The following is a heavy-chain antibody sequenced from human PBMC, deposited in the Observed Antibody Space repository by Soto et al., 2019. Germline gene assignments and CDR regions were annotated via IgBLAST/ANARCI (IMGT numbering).Heavy chain of an antibody. V-gene: IGHV4-59*11. J-gene: IGHJ4*02. CDR2: IWYSGRT. CDR1: AGSISTHY. D-gene: IGHD1-26*01. CDR3: ARAPVGATHFDY. Sequence: QVQLQESGPGLLKSSETLSLTCTVSAGSISTHYWNWIRQPPGKGLVWIGYIWYSGRTKYNSSLTRRVAISLDTSKDHFSLTANSMTAADTVVYSCARAPVGATHFDYWGQGTLVTVSP.